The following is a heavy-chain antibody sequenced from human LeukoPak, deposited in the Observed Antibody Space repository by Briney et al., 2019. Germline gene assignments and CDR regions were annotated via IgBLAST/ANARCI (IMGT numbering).Heavy chain of an antibody. Sequence: GGSLRLSCAASGFTFSDHWMTWIRQAPGRGLEWVANIKYDGSETYYVASMKGRVTVSRDNSMSTLSLQMNSLRAEDTAVYYCAKESLYGSGSYNDYWGQGTLVTVSS. V-gene: IGHV3-7*03. CDR2: IKYDGSET. D-gene: IGHD3-10*01. J-gene: IGHJ4*02. CDR3: AKESLYGSGSYNDY. CDR1: GFTFSDHW.